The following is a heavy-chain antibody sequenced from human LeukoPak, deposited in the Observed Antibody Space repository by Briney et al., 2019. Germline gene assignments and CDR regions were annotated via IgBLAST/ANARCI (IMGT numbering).Heavy chain of an antibody. Sequence: GGSLRLSCAASGFTFSDYYMSWIRQAPGKGLEWVSYISSSGSTIYYADSVKGRFTISRDNAKNSLYLQMNSLRAEDTAVYYCARELGYCSSTSCYSSYFDYWGQGTLVTVSS. CDR2: ISSSGSTI. V-gene: IGHV3-11*04. CDR1: GFTFSDYY. CDR3: ARELGYCSSTSCYSSYFDY. J-gene: IGHJ4*02. D-gene: IGHD2-2*02.